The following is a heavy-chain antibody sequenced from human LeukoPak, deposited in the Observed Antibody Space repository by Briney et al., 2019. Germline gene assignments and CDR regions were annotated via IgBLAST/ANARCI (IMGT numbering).Heavy chain of an antibody. J-gene: IGHJ4*02. CDR2: IKVDGSGR. V-gene: IGHV3-7*01. Sequence: PGGSLRLSCAASGFTFSKTWMSWVRQAPGKGLEWVANIKVDGSGRYYVDSVKGRFTISRDNAKNSLYLQMNSLRAEDTAIYYCARDWNYGFDYWGQGTLVTLSS. CDR1: GFTFSKTW. D-gene: IGHD1-7*01. CDR3: ARDWNYGFDY.